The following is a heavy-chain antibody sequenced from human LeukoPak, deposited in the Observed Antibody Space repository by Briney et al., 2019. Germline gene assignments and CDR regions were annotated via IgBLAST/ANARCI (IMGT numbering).Heavy chain of an antibody. CDR3: ARVRRGGDCYSSPLDY. Sequence: PGGSLRLSCAASGFTFSSYAMHWVRQAPGKGLEWVAVISYDGSNKYYADSVKGRFTISRDNSKNTLYLQMNSLRAEDTAVYYCARVRRGGDCYSSPLDYWGQGTLVTVSS. CDR1: GFTFSSYA. J-gene: IGHJ4*02. D-gene: IGHD2-21*02. V-gene: IGHV3-30*01. CDR2: ISYDGSNK.